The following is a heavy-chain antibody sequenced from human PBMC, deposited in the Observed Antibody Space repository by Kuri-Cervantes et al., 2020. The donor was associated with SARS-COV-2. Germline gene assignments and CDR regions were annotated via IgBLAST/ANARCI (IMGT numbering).Heavy chain of an antibody. CDR2: INAGNGNT. CDR1: GYTFTSYA. Sequence: ASVKVSCKASGYTFTSYAMHWVRQAPGQRLEWMGWINAGNGNTKYSQKFQGRVTITRDTSASTAYMELSSLRSEDTAVYYCARGEGLRPPTRGVTFDYWGQGTLVTVSS. CDR3: ARGEGLRPPTRGVTFDY. J-gene: IGHJ4*02. D-gene: IGHD5-18*01. V-gene: IGHV1-3*01.